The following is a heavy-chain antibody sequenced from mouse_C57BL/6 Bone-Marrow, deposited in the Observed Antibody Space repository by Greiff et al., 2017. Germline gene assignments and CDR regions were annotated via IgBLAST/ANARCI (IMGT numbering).Heavy chain of an antibody. CDR3: ARSGPLGRSFDY. V-gene: IGHV1-55*01. CDR2: IYPASGRT. D-gene: IGHD4-1*01. Sequence: VQLQQPGAELVKPGASVKMSCKASGYTFTSYWITWVKQRPGQGLEWIGDIYPASGRTNDNEKFKNKSILTVDTSSNPAYMQLSSLTSEDSAVFYCARSGPLGRSFDYWGQGTTLTVSS. CDR1: GYTFTSYW. J-gene: IGHJ2*01.